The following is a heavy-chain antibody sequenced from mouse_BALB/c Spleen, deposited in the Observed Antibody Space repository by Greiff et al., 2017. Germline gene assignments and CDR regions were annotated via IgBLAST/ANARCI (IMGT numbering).Heavy chain of an antibody. V-gene: IGHV5-6*01. CDR2: ISSGGSYT. D-gene: IGHD1-1*02. Sequence: EVQLVESGGDLVKPGGSLKLSCAASGFTFSSYGMSWVRQTPDKRLEWVATISSGGSYTYYPDSVKGRFTISRDNAKNTLYLQMSSLKSEDTAMYYCARLVGTEDWFAYWGQGTLVTVSA. CDR3: ARLVGTEDWFAY. J-gene: IGHJ3*01. CDR1: GFTFSSYG.